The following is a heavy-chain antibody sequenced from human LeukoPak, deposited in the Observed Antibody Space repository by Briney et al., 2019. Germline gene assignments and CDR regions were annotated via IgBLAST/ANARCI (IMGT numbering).Heavy chain of an antibody. CDR1: GFTFSSYA. CDR2: ISGSGGST. CDR3: AKDGGYSCGYSLDY. J-gene: IGHJ4*02. V-gene: IGHV3-23*01. D-gene: IGHD5-18*01. Sequence: GGSLRLSCAASGFTFSSYAMSWVRQAPGKGLEWVSAISGSGGSTYYADSVKGRFTISRDNSKNTLYLQMNSLRAEDTAVYYCAKDGGYSCGYSLDYWGQGTLVTVSS.